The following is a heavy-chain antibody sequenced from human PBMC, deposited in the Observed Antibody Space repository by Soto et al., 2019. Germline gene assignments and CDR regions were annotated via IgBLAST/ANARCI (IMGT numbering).Heavy chain of an antibody. D-gene: IGHD6-13*01. J-gene: IGHJ4*02. Sequence: SETLSLTCAVYGGSFSGYYWSWIRQPPGKGLEWIGEINHSGSTNYNPSLKSRVTISVDTSKNQFSLKLSSVTAAETAVYYCARGDVAAAGTINFDYWGQGTLVTVSS. CDR1: GGSFSGYY. CDR3: ARGDVAAAGTINFDY. V-gene: IGHV4-34*01. CDR2: INHSGST.